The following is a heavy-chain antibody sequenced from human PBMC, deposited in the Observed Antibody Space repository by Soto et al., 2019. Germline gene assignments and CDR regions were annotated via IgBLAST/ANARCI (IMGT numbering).Heavy chain of an antibody. CDR3: ARGGSLNYDILTGYVLGFDP. D-gene: IGHD3-9*01. CDR1: GGSFSGYY. CDR2: INHSGST. Sequence: SETLSLTCAVYGGSFSGYYWSWIRQPPGKGLDWIGEINHSGSTNYNPSLKSRVTISVDTSKNQFSLKLSSVTAADTAVYYCARGGSLNYDILTGYVLGFDPWGQGTLVTVSS. J-gene: IGHJ5*02. V-gene: IGHV4-34*01.